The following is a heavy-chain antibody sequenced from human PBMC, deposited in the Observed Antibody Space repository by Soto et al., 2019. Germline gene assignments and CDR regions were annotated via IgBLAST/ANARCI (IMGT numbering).Heavy chain of an antibody. Sequence: QVQLVQSGAEVKKPGASVKVSCKAPGYTFTSYDINWVRQATGQGLEWMGWMNPNSGNTGYAQKFQGRVTMTRNTSISTAYMALSSLRSEDTAVYYCARWPDGYYYYGMDVWGQGTTVTVSS. CDR2: MNPNSGNT. V-gene: IGHV1-8*01. J-gene: IGHJ6*02. CDR1: GYTFTSYD. CDR3: ARWPDGYYYYGMDV.